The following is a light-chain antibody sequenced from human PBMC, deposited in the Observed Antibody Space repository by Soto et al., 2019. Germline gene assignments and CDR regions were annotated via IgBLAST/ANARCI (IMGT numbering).Light chain of an antibody. CDR3: QTWGSGTVA. V-gene: IGLV4-69*01. J-gene: IGLJ7*01. Sequence: QPVLTQSPSASASLGASVKLTCTLSSGHSDYAIAWHQQQPQKGPRYLMKLYSDGGHSKGDGIPDRFSGSSSGAERYLTISSLHSEDEADYYCQTWGSGTVAFGGGTQLTVL. CDR1: SGHSDYA. CDR2: LYSDGGH.